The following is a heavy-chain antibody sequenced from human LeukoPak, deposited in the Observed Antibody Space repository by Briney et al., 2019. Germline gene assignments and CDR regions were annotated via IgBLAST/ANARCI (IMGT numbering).Heavy chain of an antibody. CDR2: INPNSGGT. CDR3: SRDTYDSSGYYLDY. J-gene: IGHJ4*02. Sequence: GASVKVSCKASGYTFTGYYMHWVRQAPGQGLEWMGWINPNSGGTNYAQKVQGRVTMTTDTSTSTAYMELRSLRSDDTAVYYCSRDTYDSSGYYLDYWGQGTLVTVSS. D-gene: IGHD3-22*01. CDR1: GYTFTGYY. V-gene: IGHV1-2*02.